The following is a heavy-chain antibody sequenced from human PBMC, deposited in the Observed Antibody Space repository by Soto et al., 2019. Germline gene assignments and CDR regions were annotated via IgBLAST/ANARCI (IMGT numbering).Heavy chain of an antibody. D-gene: IGHD3-16*01. CDR2: IFWDVVK. Sequence: QITLKESGRTLVKPTQTRTLTCTFSGFSLSTNGVGVGWIRQPPGKTLGWLALIFWDVVKRYSPSLKSRLTVTKDTSNNQVVLTMSNMDPVDTATYYCAHIANDYQFAWFDPWGQGILVTVSS. CDR3: AHIANDYQFAWFDP. J-gene: IGHJ5*02. V-gene: IGHV2-5*02. CDR1: GFSLSTNGVG.